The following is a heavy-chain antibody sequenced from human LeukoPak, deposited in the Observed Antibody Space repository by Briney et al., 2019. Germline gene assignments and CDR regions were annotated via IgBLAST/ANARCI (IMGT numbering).Heavy chain of an antibody. Sequence: PGESLRLSCAASGFTFSTYSMNWVRQAPGKGLEWVSSISISSNYIYYADSVEGRFTISRDNAKNSLYLQMNSLRAEDTALYYCARAPITSPFYFDSWGQGTLVTVSS. CDR3: ARAPITSPFYFDS. CDR2: ISISSNYI. V-gene: IGHV3-21*04. D-gene: IGHD2-2*01. CDR1: GFTFSTYS. J-gene: IGHJ4*02.